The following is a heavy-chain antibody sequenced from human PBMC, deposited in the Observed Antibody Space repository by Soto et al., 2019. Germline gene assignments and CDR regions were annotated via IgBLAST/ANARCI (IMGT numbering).Heavy chain of an antibody. J-gene: IGHJ4*02. CDR3: ARHITMDPLLVY. Sequence: EVQLVESGGGLIQPGGSLRLSCAASGFTVSSNYMSWVRQAPGKGLECVSVIYSGGSTYYADSVKGRFTISRDNSKNTLYLQMNSLRAEDTAVYYCARHITMDPLLVYWGQGTLVTVSS. V-gene: IGHV3-53*01. CDR1: GFTVSSNY. D-gene: IGHD3-10*01. CDR2: IYSGGST.